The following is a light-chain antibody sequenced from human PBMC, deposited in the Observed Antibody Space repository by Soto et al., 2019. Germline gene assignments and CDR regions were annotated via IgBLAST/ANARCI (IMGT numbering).Light chain of an antibody. V-gene: IGLV2-14*01. J-gene: IGLJ2*01. CDR1: SSDVGGYKY. CDR3: SSYTTSSTL. Sequence: QSVLTQPASVSGSPGQSTTISCTGTSSDVGGYKYVSWYQQYPGKAPKLIIFEVSNRPSGVSNRFSGSKSGNTASLTISGLQAEDEADYYCSSYTTSSTLFGGGTKLTVL. CDR2: EVS.